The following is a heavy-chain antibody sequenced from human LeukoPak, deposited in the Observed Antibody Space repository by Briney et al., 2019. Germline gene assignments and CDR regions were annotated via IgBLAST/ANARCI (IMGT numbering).Heavy chain of an antibody. CDR1: GYSFNSHH. V-gene: IGHV1-46*02. Sequence: ASVKVSCKTSGYSFNSHHVHWVRQAPGQGLEWMGINFFHDGSTSNTQKFQGRVTMTRDTPTSTVYMELSSLRSEDTAVYYCARDSGNYHYDMDVWGQGTTVIVSS. J-gene: IGHJ6*02. CDR3: ARDSGNYHYDMDV. CDR2: NFFHDGST. D-gene: IGHD3-10*01.